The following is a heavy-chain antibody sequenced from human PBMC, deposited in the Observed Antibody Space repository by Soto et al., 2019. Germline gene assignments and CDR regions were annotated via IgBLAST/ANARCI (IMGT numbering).Heavy chain of an antibody. CDR2: ISGSDGST. V-gene: IGHV3-23*01. Sequence: PGVSRSHSRSASDFDISSYAMNWVRQAPGKGLEWVSVISGSDGSTYYADSVKGRFTISRDNSKNTLNLQMNSLRAEDTAVYYCARRSSSWYFDYWGQGT. D-gene: IGHD6-13*01. CDR1: DFDISSYA. CDR3: ARRSSSWYFDY. J-gene: IGHJ4*02.